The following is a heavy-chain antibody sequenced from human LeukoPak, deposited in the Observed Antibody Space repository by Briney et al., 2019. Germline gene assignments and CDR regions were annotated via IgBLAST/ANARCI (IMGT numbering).Heavy chain of an antibody. CDR3: AREVGPIVLMVYEVPNWFDP. Sequence: ASVKVSCKASGYTFTSYGISWVRQAPGQGLEWMRWISAYNGNTNYAQKLQGRVTMTTDTSTSTAYMELRSLRSDDTAVYYCAREVGPIVLMVYEVPNWFDPWGQGTLVTVSS. CDR1: GYTFTSYG. J-gene: IGHJ5*02. V-gene: IGHV1-18*01. D-gene: IGHD2-8*01. CDR2: ISAYNGNT.